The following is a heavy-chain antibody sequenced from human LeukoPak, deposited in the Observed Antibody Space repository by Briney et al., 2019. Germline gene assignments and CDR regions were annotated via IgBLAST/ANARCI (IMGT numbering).Heavy chain of an antibody. J-gene: IGHJ4*02. CDR2: INPNSGGT. D-gene: IGHD6-19*01. CDR1: GDTFTRYY. Sequence: GASVKVSCKAPGDTFTRYYMHWGRQAPGDRLEWMGWINPNSGGTNYAQKFQSRVTMTRDTSISTAYMELSRLRSDDTAVYYCARHLYSSALDYWGQGTLVTVSS. CDR3: ARHLYSSALDY. V-gene: IGHV1-2*02.